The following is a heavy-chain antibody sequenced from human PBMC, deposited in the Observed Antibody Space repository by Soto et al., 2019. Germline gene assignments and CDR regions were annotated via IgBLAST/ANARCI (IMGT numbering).Heavy chain of an antibody. Sequence: PSETLSLTCSVSGAFISNTTYYWAWVRQAPGKGLEWVGSIYFSGSGISHYNPSLKSRVTISVDTSKNQFSLKLTSVTAADTAVYYCARQRDSFGTSGYYPFDYWGQGTLVTVSS. V-gene: IGHV4-39*01. J-gene: IGHJ4*02. D-gene: IGHD3-22*01. CDR2: IYFSGSGIS. CDR1: GAFISNTTYY. CDR3: ARQRDSFGTSGYYPFDY.